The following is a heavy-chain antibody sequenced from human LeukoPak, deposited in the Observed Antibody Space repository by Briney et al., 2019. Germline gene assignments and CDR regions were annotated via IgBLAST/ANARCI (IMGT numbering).Heavy chain of an antibody. J-gene: IGHJ4*02. CDR2: VDYNGST. D-gene: IGHD3-16*01. CDR1: GASVTSSR. Sequence: PSETLSLTCAVSGASVTSSRYCWIRQSPGKGMEWIANVDYNGSTKYNPSLRGRGTMSLDTSKNQFYLKLESVTAADTARYYCARGFYEPFDLWVQGPLVTVSS. V-gene: IGHV4-59*02. CDR3: ARGFYEPFDL.